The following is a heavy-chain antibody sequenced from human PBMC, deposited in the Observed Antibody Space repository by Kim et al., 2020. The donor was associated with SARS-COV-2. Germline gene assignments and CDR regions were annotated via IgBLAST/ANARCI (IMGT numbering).Heavy chain of an antibody. CDR3: ASGRGYSGYDPFDY. D-gene: IGHD5-12*01. V-gene: IGHV3-21*01. Sequence: ADSVKGRFTIPRDNVKSSLFLQMNSLRAEDTALYYCASGRGYSGYDPFDYWGQGTLVTVSS. J-gene: IGHJ4*02.